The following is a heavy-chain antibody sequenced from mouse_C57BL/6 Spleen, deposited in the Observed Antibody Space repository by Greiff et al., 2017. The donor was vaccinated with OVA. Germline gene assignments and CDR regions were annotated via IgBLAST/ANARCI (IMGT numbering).Heavy chain of an antibody. CDR3: ARGNWDDDY. CDR1: GFTFSSYA. Sequence: EVQRVESGGGLVKPGGSLKLSCAASGFTFSSYAMSWVRQTPEKRLEWVATISDGGSYTYYPDNVKGRFTISRDNAKNNLYLQMSHLKSEDTAMYYCARGNWDDDYWGQGTTLTVSS. J-gene: IGHJ2*01. CDR2: ISDGGSYT. D-gene: IGHD4-1*01. V-gene: IGHV5-4*01.